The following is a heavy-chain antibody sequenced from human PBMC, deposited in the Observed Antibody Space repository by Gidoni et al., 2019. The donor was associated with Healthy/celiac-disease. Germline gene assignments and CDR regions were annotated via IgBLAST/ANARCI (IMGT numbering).Heavy chain of an antibody. Sequence: QVQLVQSGAEVKKPGASVKVSCKASGYPFTSYGISWVRQAPGQGLEWMGWISAYNGNTNYAQKLQGRVTMTTDTSTSTAYMELRSLRSDDTAVYYCALQKALDYYYYGMDVWGQGTTVTVSS. CDR1: GYPFTSYG. D-gene: IGHD1-1*01. V-gene: IGHV1-18*01. CDR2: ISAYNGNT. J-gene: IGHJ6*02. CDR3: ALQKALDYYYYGMDV.